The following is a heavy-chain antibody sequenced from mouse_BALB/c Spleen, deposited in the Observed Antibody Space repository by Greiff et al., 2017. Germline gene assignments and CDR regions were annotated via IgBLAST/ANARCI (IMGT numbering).Heavy chain of an antibody. Sequence: QVQLQQSGTVLARPGASVKMSCKASGYTFTSYWMHWVKQRPGQGLEWIGYINPSTGYTEYNQKFKDKATLTADKSSSTAYMQLSSLTSEDSAVYYCGGNSLAYWGQGTLVTVSA. D-gene: IGHD2-1*01. CDR3: GGNSLAY. CDR2: INPSTGYT. V-gene: IGHV1-4*01. CDR1: GYTFTSYW. J-gene: IGHJ3*01.